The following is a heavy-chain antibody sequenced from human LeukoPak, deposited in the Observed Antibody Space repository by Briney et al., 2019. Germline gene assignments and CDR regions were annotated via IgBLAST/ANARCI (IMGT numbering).Heavy chain of an antibody. J-gene: IGHJ4*02. D-gene: IGHD3-22*01. CDR3: AHYDSSGPSLPYDY. CDR1: GGTFSSYA. Sequence: GASVTVSCKASGGTFSSYAISWVRQAPGQGLEWMGRIIPILGIANYAQKFQGRVTITADKSTSTAYMELSSLRSEDTAVYYCAHYDSSGPSLPYDYWGQGTLVTVSS. CDR2: IIPILGIA. V-gene: IGHV1-69*04.